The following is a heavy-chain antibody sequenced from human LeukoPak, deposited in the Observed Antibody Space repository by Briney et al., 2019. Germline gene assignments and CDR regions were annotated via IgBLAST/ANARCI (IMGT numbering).Heavy chain of an antibody. CDR1: GGSISSGGYS. Sequence: SQTLSLTCAVSGGSISSGGYSWSWIRQPPGKGLEWIGYIYHSGSTYYNPSLKSRVTISVDRSKNQFSLKLGSVTAADTAVYYCARGRYCSGGSCYSDYYYGMDVWGQGTTVTVSS. V-gene: IGHV4-30-2*01. CDR3: ARGRYCSGGSCYSDYYYGMDV. J-gene: IGHJ6*02. D-gene: IGHD2-15*01. CDR2: IYHSGST.